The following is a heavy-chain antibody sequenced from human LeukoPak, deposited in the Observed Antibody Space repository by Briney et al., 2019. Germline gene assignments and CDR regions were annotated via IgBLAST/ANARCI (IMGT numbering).Heavy chain of an antibody. D-gene: IGHD6-19*01. CDR1: GGSISSGDYY. J-gene: IGHJ1*01. CDR3: ARHASGWYTD. Sequence: PSETLSLTCAVSGGSISSGDYYWAWIRQPPGKGQQWIGSIYYSGTTYYNPFLKSRLTISRDTSKNQFSLKLSSVTTADTAVYHCARHASGWYTDWGQGTLVTVSS. CDR2: IYYSGTT. V-gene: IGHV4-39*01.